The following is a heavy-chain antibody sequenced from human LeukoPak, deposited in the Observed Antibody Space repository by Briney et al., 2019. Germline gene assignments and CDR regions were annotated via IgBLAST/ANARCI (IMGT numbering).Heavy chain of an antibody. Sequence: PGGSLRLSCTASGFTFSSYSMTWVRQAPGKGLEWVSYISTSSSTIYYADSVKGRFTISRDNSKNTLYVQMNSLRAEDTAVYYCAKGGRYCVSTTCYCSHWGQGTLVTVSS. J-gene: IGHJ4*02. V-gene: IGHV3-48*01. CDR2: ISTSSSTI. CDR1: GFTFSSYS. CDR3: AKGGRYCVSTTCYCSH. D-gene: IGHD2-2*01.